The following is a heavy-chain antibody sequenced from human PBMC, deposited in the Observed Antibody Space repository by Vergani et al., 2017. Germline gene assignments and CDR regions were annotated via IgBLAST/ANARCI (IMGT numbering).Heavy chain of an antibody. D-gene: IGHD1-26*01. CDR3: ARGQWELPNNFDY. Sequence: QVQLQESSPGLVKPSETLSLTCTVSGGSISSYYWSWIRQPPGKGLEWIGYIYYSGSTNYNPSLKSRVTISVDTSKNQFSLKLSSVTAADTAVYYCARGQWELPNNFDYWGQGTLVTVSS. CDR2: IYYSGST. V-gene: IGHV4-59*01. J-gene: IGHJ4*02. CDR1: GGSISSYY.